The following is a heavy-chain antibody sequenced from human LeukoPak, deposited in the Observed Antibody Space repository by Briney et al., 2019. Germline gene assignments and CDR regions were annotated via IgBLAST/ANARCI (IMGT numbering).Heavy chain of an antibody. CDR2: IWYDGSNK. D-gene: IGHD2/OR15-2a*01. J-gene: IGHJ3*02. CDR3: ARDLLYEIAFDI. Sequence: GGSLRLSCAASGFTFSSYGMHWVRQAPGKGLEWVAVIWYDGSNKYYADSVKGRFTISRDNSKNTLYLQMNSLRAEDTAVYYCARDLLYEIAFDIWGQGTMVTVSS. V-gene: IGHV3-33*01. CDR1: GFTFSSYG.